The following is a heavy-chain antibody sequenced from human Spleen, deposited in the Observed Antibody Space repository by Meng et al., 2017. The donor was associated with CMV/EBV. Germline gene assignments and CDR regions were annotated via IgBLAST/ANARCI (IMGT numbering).Heavy chain of an antibody. V-gene: IGHV4-61*01. Sequence: GSLRLSCAVSGGSVSSGSYYWSWIRQPPGKGLEWIGYIYYSGSTNYNASLKSRVTISADTSRKQFSLKLTSVTAADTAIYFCARDNVVAGSFDFWGQGILVTVSS. CDR1: GGSVSSGSYY. J-gene: IGHJ4*02. CDR2: IYYSGST. D-gene: IGHD6-19*01. CDR3: ARDNVVAGSFDF.